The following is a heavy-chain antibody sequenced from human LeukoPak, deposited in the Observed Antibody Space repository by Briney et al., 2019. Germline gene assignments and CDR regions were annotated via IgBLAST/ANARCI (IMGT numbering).Heavy chain of an antibody. Sequence: PGGSLRLSCAASGFTFSRYWMSWVRQAPGKGLEWVANIKQDGSQKYYVDSVKGRFTISRDNANNLVYLQMNSLRAEDTAVYYCARDRSGYYGSGSYGNWFDPWGQGTLVTVSS. CDR3: ARDRSGYYGSGSYGNWFDP. CDR1: GFTFSRYW. CDR2: IKQDGSQK. D-gene: IGHD3-10*01. V-gene: IGHV3-7*01. J-gene: IGHJ5*02.